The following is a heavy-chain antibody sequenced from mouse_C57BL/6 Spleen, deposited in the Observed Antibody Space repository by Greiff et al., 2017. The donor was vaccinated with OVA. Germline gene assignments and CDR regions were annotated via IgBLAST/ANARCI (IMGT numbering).Heavy chain of an antibody. CDR3: TFDYYGSSCFDY. CDR1: GFNIKDYY. V-gene: IGHV14-1*01. D-gene: IGHD1-1*01. CDR2: IDPEDGDT. Sequence: VQLQQSGAELVRPGASVKLSCTASGFNIKDYYMHWVKQRPEQGLEWIGRIDPEDGDTEYAPKFQGKATMTADTSSNTAYLQLSSLTSEDTAVYYCTFDYYGSSCFDYWGQGTTLTVSS. J-gene: IGHJ2*01.